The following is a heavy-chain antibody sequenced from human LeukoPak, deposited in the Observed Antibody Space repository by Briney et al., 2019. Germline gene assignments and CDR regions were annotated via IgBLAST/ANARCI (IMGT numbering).Heavy chain of an antibody. CDR2: ISSSSSYI. CDR1: GFNFSSYS. V-gene: IGHV3-21*01. Sequence: GGSLRLSCAASGFNFSSYSMNWVRQAPGKGLEWVSSISSSSSYIYYADSVKGRFTISRDNAKNSLYLQMNSLRAEDTAVYYCARDLHYYDSSGYLPWFDPWGQGTLVTVSS. D-gene: IGHD3-22*01. J-gene: IGHJ5*02. CDR3: ARDLHYYDSSGYLPWFDP.